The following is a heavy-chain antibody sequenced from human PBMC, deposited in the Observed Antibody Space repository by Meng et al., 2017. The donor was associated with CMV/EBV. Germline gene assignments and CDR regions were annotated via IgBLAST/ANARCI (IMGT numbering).Heavy chain of an antibody. CDR3: AADSNGGSSSWLGHYYYYGMDV. CDR1: GFTFTSSS. CDR2: IVVGSGNT. Sequence: SVKVSCKASGFTFTSSSVQWVRQARGQRLEWIGWIVVGSGNTNYAQKFQERVTITRDMSTSTVYMELSSLRSDDTAVYYCAADSNGGSSSWLGHYYYYGMDVWGQGTTVTVSS. J-gene: IGHJ6*02. V-gene: IGHV1-58*01. D-gene: IGHD6-13*01.